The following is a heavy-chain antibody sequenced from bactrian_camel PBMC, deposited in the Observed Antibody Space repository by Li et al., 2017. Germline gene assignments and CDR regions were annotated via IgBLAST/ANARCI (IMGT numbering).Heavy chain of an antibody. Sequence: VQLVESGGGSVQAGESLRLSCNASTSSFTGSGYCMGWFHQPEDIRAGVAVIGSDSTTTYADSVKGQFTISRDIAENTVYLRMTSMKPEDSAVYHCAAAEIIGRILLDGWGARCSVRAGWYRLGQGTQVTVS. D-gene: IGHD1*01. CDR2: IGSDSTT. J-gene: IGHJ4*01. CDR1: TSSFTGSGYC. V-gene: IGHV3S53*01.